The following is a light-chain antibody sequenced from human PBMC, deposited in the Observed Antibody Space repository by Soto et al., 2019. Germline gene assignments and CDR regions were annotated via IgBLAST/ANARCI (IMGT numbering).Light chain of an antibody. Sequence: EIVMTQSPATLSVSPGERATLSCRASQSVSTNLAWYQQKPGQAPRLLIYGASTRATGIPATFSASGSGTECTLTISSLQSEDFAVYYCQQYNDWPRTFGQGTKVEIK. CDR2: GAS. V-gene: IGKV3-15*01. CDR3: QQYNDWPRT. J-gene: IGKJ1*01. CDR1: QSVSTN.